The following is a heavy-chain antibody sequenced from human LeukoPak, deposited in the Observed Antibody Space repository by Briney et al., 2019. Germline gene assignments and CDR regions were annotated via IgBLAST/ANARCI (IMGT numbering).Heavy chain of an antibody. D-gene: IGHD3-16*02. CDR1: GFTFSSYG. J-gene: IGHJ4*02. CDR3: ARRVGDLLLWD. CDR2: IWYDGSNK. Sequence: PGGSLRLSCAASGFTFSSYGMHWVRQAPGKGLEWVAVIWYDGSNKYYVDSVKGRFTISRDNSKNTLYLQMNSLRAEDTAVYYCARRVGDLLLWDWGQGTLVTVSS. V-gene: IGHV3-30*02.